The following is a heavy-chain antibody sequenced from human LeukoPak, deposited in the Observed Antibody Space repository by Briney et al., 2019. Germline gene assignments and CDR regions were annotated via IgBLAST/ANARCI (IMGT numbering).Heavy chain of an antibody. CDR2: IDHSGST. CDR3: ASQVRLERRYYYYSMDV. V-gene: IGHV4-34*01. D-gene: IGHD1-1*01. CDR1: GGPFSGYY. J-gene: IGHJ6*03. Sequence: SETLSLTCAVYGGPFSGYYWSWIRQPPGKGLEWIGEIDHSGSTNYNPSLKSRVTISVDTSKNQFSLKLSSVTAADTAVYYRASQVRLERRYYYYSMDVWGKGTTVTVSS.